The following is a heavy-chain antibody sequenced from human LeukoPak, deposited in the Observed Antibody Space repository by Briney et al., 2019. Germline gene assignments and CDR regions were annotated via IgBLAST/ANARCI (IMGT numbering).Heavy chain of an antibody. CDR3: ARAGATVTSHFDC. V-gene: IGHV1-18*01. Sequence: ASVKVSCKASGYTFSTYGISWVRQAPGQGLEWMGWISGYNGDTNYAQNLQGRVTMTTDTSTSTAYMELRSLTSDDTAVYYCARAGATVTSHFDCWGQGTLVTVSS. D-gene: IGHD4-17*01. CDR1: GYTFSTYG. CDR2: ISGYNGDT. J-gene: IGHJ4*02.